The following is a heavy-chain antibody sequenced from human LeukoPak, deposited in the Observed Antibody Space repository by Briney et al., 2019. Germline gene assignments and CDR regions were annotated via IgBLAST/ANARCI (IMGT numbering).Heavy chain of an antibody. J-gene: IGHJ6*03. CDR2: VFHSRST. Sequence: SQTLSLTCTVSGVSSSSGAYYWSWIRQPPGKGLEWIGYVFHSRSTYYNPSLKSRVTISVDRSKNQFSLKLTSVTAADTAVYFCAKDVNTTMIGYMDVWGKGTTVTVSS. V-gene: IGHV4-30-2*01. CDR1: GVSSSSGAYY. D-gene: IGHD5-18*01. CDR3: AKDVNTTMIGYMDV.